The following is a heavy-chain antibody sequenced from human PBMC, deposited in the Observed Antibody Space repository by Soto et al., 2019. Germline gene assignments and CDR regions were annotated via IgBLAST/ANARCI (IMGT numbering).Heavy chain of an antibody. CDR1: GFIFCDY. V-gene: IGHV3-11*06. CDR3: ARSSGWRHVVGYKYGLDV. CDR2: ISGSGAYT. D-gene: IGHD5-18*01. Sequence: QVQLVESGGGLVKPGGSLRLSCTGSGFIFCDYMTWIRQAPGKGLEWVSYISGSGAYTKYADSVRGRFTISRDNAKNSLWLQINSLRAEDTAVYYCARSSGWRHVVGYKYGLDVWGQGTTVIVSS. J-gene: IGHJ6*02.